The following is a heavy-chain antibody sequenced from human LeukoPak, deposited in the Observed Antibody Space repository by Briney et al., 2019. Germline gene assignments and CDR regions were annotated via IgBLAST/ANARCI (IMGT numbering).Heavy chain of an antibody. CDR2: IYTSGSA. Sequence: TSETLSLTCTVSGGSIRSNYWSWIRQPAGKGLEWIGRIYTSGSANYNPSLKSRVTMTVDTSKNQFSLHLTSVTAADTAVYYCARDLRPWDGMDVWGQGTTVTVPS. D-gene: IGHD7-27*01. CDR3: ARDLRPWDGMDV. V-gene: IGHV4-4*07. J-gene: IGHJ6*02. CDR1: GGSIRSNY.